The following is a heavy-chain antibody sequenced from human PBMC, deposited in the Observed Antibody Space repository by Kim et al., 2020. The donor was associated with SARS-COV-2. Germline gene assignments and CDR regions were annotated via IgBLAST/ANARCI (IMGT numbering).Heavy chain of an antibody. V-gene: IGHV4-4*02. CDR3: ASNGRYKVRGVIILRDY. Sequence: SETLSLTCAVSGGSISSSNWWSWVRQPPGKGLEWIGEIYHSGSTNYTPSLKSRVTISVDKSKNQFSLKLSSVTAADTAVYYCASNGRYKVRGVIILRDYWGQGTLVTVSS. CDR2: IYHSGST. J-gene: IGHJ4*02. D-gene: IGHD3-10*01. CDR1: GGSISSSNW.